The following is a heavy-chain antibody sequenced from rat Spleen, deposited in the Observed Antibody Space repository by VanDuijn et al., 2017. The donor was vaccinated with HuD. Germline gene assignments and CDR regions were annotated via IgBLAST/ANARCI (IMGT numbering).Heavy chain of an antibody. CDR3: ARGGFFRF. CDR2: ISYDGTAT. Sequence: EVQLVQSGGGLVQPGSPLKLSCAASGFTFSDYNMAWVRQAPKQGLEWVASISYDGTATYYRDSVKGRFTLSRDNAKSTLYLQMGSLRSEDTATYYCARGGFFRFWGQGVMVTVSS. CDR1: GFTFSDYN. V-gene: IGHV5-7*01. D-gene: IGHD1-6*01. J-gene: IGHJ2*01.